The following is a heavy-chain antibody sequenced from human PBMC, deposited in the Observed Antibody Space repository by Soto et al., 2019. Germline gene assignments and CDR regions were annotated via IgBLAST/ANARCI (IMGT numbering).Heavy chain of an antibody. CDR3: ARHGYSYGGGYFDY. V-gene: IGHV3-66*04. D-gene: IGHD5-18*01. J-gene: IGHJ4*02. Sequence: EVQLVESGGGLVQPGGSLRLSCAASGFTVSSNYMSWVRQAPGKGLEWVSVIYSGGSAYYADSVKGRFTISRDNSTKTLYRQMNSLRAEDTAVYYCARHGYSYGGGYFDYWGQGTLVTVSS. CDR1: GFTVSSNY. CDR2: IYSGGSA.